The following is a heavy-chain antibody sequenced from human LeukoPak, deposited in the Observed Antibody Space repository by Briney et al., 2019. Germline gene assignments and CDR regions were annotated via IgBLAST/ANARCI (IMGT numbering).Heavy chain of an antibody. CDR2: INPASGGT. CDR3: ARSFKTGTNEGAAY. D-gene: IGHD1-7*01. CDR1: GYTFSAYY. V-gene: IGHV1-2*02. J-gene: IGHJ4*02. Sequence: GASVKVSCKASGYTFSAYYIHWVRQAPGQGLEYVGCINPASGGTNYAENFQGRITMTADASITTAYMELSSLRSDDTAVFYCARSFKTGTNEGAAYWGQGTLVTVSS.